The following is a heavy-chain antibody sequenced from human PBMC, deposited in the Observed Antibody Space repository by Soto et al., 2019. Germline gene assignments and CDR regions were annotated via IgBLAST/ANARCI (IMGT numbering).Heavy chain of an antibody. CDR3: ARGDFWSGYYSYYYYYGMDV. Sequence: SVKVSCKAFGGTFSSYSISWVRQAPGQGLEWMGGIIPIFGTANYAQKFQGRVTITADESTSTAYMELSSLRSEDTAVYYCARGDFWSGYYSYYYYYGMDVWGQGTTVTVSS. CDR2: IIPIFGTA. CDR1: GGTFSSYS. V-gene: IGHV1-69*13. J-gene: IGHJ6*02. D-gene: IGHD3-3*01.